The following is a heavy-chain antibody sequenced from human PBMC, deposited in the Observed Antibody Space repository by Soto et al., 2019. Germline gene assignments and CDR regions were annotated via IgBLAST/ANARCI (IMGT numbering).Heavy chain of an antibody. CDR2: INPSGGST. J-gene: IGHJ4*02. D-gene: IGHD6-13*01. CDR3: ARGPNAAAGMFDY. V-gene: IGHV1-46*01. CDR1: GSTFTSYY. Sequence: QVQLLQSGAEVKKPGASVKVSCKASGSTFTSYYMHWVRQAPGQGLEWMGIINPSGGSTSYAQKFEGRVTMTRDTSTSTVEMELSSLRSEDPAVYYCARGPNAAAGMFDYWGQGPLVPVSS.